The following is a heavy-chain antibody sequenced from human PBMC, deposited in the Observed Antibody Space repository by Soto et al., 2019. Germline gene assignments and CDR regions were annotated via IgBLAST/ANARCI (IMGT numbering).Heavy chain of an antibody. CDR2: IKQDGSEK. Sequence: EVQLVESGGGLVQPGGSLRLSCAASGFTFSSYWMSWVRQAPGKGLEWVANIKQDGSEKDYVDSVKGRFTISRDNAKNSLYLQMNSLRAEDTAVYYCARAGSWYGHSCYYYGMDVWGQGTTVTVSS. CDR3: ARAGSWYGHSCYYYGMDV. CDR1: GFTFSSYW. D-gene: IGHD6-13*01. V-gene: IGHV3-7*01. J-gene: IGHJ6*02.